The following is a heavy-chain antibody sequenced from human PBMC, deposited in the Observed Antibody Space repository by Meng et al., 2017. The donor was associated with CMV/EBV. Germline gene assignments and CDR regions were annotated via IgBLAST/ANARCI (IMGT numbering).Heavy chain of an antibody. V-gene: IGHV3-74*01. CDR2: INSDGSST. D-gene: IGHD3-10*01. CDR1: LTFSSYW. CDR3: ARGGDVLLWFGEFHLDY. J-gene: IGHJ4*02. Sequence: LTFSSYWMHWVRQAPGKGLVWVSRINSDGSSTSYADSVKGRFTISRDNAKNTLYLQMNSLRAEDTAVYYCARGGDVLLWFGEFHLDYWGQGTLVTVSS.